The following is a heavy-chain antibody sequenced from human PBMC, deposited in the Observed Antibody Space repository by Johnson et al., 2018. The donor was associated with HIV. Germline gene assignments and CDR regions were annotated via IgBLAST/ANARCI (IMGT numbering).Heavy chain of an antibody. J-gene: IGHJ3*02. Sequence: VQLVESGGGLVQPGRSLRLSCAASGFTFDDYAMHWVRQAPGKGLEWVSGISWNSGSIGYADSVKGRFTISRDNSKKTLYLQMNSLRAEDTAVYYCAKERGENRREGHAFDIWGQGTMVTVSS. D-gene: IGHD1-14*01. V-gene: IGHV3-9*01. CDR2: ISWNSGSI. CDR1: GFTFDDYA. CDR3: AKERGENRREGHAFDI.